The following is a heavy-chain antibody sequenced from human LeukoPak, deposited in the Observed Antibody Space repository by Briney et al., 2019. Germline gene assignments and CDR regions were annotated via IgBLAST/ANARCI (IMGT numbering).Heavy chain of an antibody. V-gene: IGHV1-18*01. Sequence: ASVKVSCKASGYTFTSYGLSWVRQAPGQGLEWMGWISAYNGHTNYAQNLQGRVTMTTDTSTSTAYMELRSLRSDDTAVYYCAREGAYCSSTSCDLLNWFDPWGQGTLVTVSS. D-gene: IGHD2-2*01. CDR1: GYTFTSYG. CDR3: AREGAYCSSTSCDLLNWFDP. CDR2: ISAYNGHT. J-gene: IGHJ5*02.